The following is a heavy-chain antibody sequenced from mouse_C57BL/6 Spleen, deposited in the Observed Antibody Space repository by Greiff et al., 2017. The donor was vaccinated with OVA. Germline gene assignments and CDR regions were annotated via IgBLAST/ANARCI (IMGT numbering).Heavy chain of an antibody. V-gene: IGHV1-47*01. Sequence: QVQLKESGAELVKPGASVKMSCKASGYTFTTYPIEWMKQNHGKSLEWIGNFHPYNDDTKYNEKFKGKATLTVEKSSSTVYLELSRLTSDDSAVYYCAVRSLLRGFAYWGQGTLVTVSA. CDR3: AVRSLLRGFAY. CDR1: GYTFTTYP. D-gene: IGHD1-1*01. CDR2: FHPYNDDT. J-gene: IGHJ3*01.